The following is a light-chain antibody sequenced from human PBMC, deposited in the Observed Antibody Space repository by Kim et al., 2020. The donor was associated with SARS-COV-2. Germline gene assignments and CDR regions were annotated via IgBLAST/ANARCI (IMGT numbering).Light chain of an antibody. CDR1: SGSIDDNY. CDR2: EDD. J-gene: IGLJ2*01. V-gene: IGLV6-57*03. Sequence: GKTVTISCTRSSGSIDDNYVQWYQQRPGGVPTTVIYEDDQRPSGVSDRFSGSIDNSSNSPSLTISGLRTEDEADYYCQSYNRDNVLFGGGTQLTVL. CDR3: QSYNRDNVL.